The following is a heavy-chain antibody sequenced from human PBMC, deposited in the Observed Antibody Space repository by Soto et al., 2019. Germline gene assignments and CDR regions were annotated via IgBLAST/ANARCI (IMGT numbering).Heavy chain of an antibody. Sequence: SETLSLTCTVSSGSISSTIYSWSWIRQPPGKGLEWIGYIYHSGSTYYNPSLKSRVTISVDRSKNQFSLKLSSVTAADTAVYYCARVPDRWGQGTLVTVSS. D-gene: IGHD2-2*01. J-gene: IGHJ5*02. V-gene: IGHV4-30-2*01. CDR3: ARVPDR. CDR1: SGSISSTIYS. CDR2: IYHSGST.